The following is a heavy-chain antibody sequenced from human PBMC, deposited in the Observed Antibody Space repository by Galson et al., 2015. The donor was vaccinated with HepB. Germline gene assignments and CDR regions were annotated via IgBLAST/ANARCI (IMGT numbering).Heavy chain of an antibody. Sequence: SETLSLTCTVSGGSISSSSYYWGWIRQPPGKGLEWIGSIYYSGSTYYNPSLKSRVTISVDTSKNQFSLKLSSVTAADTAAYYCASTYSSSWYSNYYYGMDVWGQGTTVTVSS. J-gene: IGHJ6*02. CDR3: ASTYSSSWYSNYYYGMDV. V-gene: IGHV4-39*01. CDR2: IYYSGST. D-gene: IGHD6-13*01. CDR1: GGSISSSSYY.